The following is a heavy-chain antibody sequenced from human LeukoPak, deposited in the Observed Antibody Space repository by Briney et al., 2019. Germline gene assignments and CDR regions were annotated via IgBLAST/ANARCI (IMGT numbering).Heavy chain of an antibody. CDR1: GYTFTGYL. CDR2: INPNSGDT. J-gene: IGHJ4*02. Sequence: ASVKVSCKASGYTFTGYLMHWVRQAPGQGLEWMGWINPNSGDTKYAQKFQGRVTMTRDTSISTAYMELSRLRSDDTAVYYCARRYCSSTSCYYYFDYWGQGTLVTVSS. CDR3: ARRYCSSTSCYYYFDY. V-gene: IGHV1-2*02. D-gene: IGHD2-2*01.